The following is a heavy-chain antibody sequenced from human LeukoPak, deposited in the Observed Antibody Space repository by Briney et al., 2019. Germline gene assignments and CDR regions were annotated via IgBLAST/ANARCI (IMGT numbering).Heavy chain of an antibody. Sequence: GGSLRLFCAASGFTFSSYAMSWVRQAPGKRLEWLAFIYVSGTTFYAASVKGRFTISRDNSKNTVYLQMNNLRAEDTALYYCGRHAYGGSPPLSWGQGALVTVSS. J-gene: IGHJ4*02. CDR3: GRHAYGGSPPLS. CDR1: GFTFSSYA. D-gene: IGHD3-10*01. CDR2: IYVSGTT. V-gene: IGHV3-23*05.